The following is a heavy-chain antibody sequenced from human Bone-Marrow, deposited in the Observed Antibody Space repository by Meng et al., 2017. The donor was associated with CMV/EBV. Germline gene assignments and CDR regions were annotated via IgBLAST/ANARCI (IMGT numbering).Heavy chain of an antibody. D-gene: IGHD6-13*01. J-gene: IGHJ4*02. CDR2: IGTAGDT. Sequence: GGSLRLSCAASGFTFSSYDRHWVRQATGKGLEWVSAIGTAGDTYYPGSVKSRFTISIDNAKNPLYLQMNSLRAENTAVYYCARDHSSSYDYWGQGTLVTVSS. V-gene: IGHV3-13*01. CDR1: GFTFSSYD. CDR3: ARDHSSSYDY.